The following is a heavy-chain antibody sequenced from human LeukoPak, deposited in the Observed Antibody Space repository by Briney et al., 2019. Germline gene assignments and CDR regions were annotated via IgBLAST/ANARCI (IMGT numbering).Heavy chain of an antibody. J-gene: IGHJ5*02. CDR1: GFTFSSYA. D-gene: IGHD6-19*01. Sequence: GGSLRLSCAASGFTFSSYAMSWVRQAPGKGLEWVSSIIGSGTKTDHADSVKGRFTISRDNSDNTLYLQMNSLRAEDTAVYYCARGWAVAGNPNWFDPWGQGTLVTVSS. CDR3: ARGWAVAGNPNWFDP. V-gene: IGHV3-23*01. CDR2: IIGSGTKT.